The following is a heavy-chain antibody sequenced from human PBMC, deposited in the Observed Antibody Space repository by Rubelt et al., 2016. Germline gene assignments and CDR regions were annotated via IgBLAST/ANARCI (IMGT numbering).Heavy chain of an antibody. Sequence: GEGLEWVSSISSGSTYIYHADSVKGRFTISRDNAKNSLYLQMNSLRAEDTAGYYCARAGTTVAHPGNWGQGNLVTVSS. CDR2: ISSGSTYI. J-gene: IGHJ4*02. CDR3: ARAGTTVAHPGN. V-gene: IGHV3-21*04. D-gene: IGHD4-23*01.